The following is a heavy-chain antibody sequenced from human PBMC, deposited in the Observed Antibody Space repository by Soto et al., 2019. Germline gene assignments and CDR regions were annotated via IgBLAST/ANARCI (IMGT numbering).Heavy chain of an antibody. CDR1: GYTFTSYG. CDR3: SGAGHDYSNSWFDP. V-gene: IGHV1-18*01. D-gene: IGHD4-4*01. CDR2: ISAYNGNT. Sequence: GASVKVSCKASGYTFTSYGISWVRQAPGQGLEWMGWISAYNGNTNYAQKLQGRVTMTTDTSTSTAYMKLRSLRSDDTTEYYYSGAGHDYSNSWFDPWGQETLVTVSS. J-gene: IGHJ5*02.